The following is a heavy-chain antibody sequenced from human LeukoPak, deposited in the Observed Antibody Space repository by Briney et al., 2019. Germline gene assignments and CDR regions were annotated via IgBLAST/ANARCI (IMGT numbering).Heavy chain of an antibody. V-gene: IGHV1-8*01. CDR2: MNPSSGNT. J-gene: IGHJ6*02. Sequence: ASVKVSCKASGYTFTSYDIKWVRQATGQGLEWMGWMNPSSGNTGYAQKFQGRVTMTRNTSISTAYMELSSLRSEDTAVYYCARGYSSGWSLYYYYYGMDVWGQGTTVTVSS. D-gene: IGHD6-19*01. CDR3: ARGYSSGWSLYYYYYGMDV. CDR1: GYTFTSYD.